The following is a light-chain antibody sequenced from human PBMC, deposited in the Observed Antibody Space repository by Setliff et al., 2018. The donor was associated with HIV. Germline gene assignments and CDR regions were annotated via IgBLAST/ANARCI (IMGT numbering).Light chain of an antibody. CDR2: EVT. V-gene: IGLV2-14*01. CDR3: SSYTSTYTLYV. J-gene: IGLJ1*01. CDR1: SSDVGGYNY. Sequence: QSVLAQPASVSGSPGQSITISCTGTSSDVGGYNYVSWYQHHPGKAPKLMIYEVTNRPSGVSTRFSGSKSGNTASLTISGLQAEDDANYHCSSYTSTYTLYVFGTGTKVTVL.